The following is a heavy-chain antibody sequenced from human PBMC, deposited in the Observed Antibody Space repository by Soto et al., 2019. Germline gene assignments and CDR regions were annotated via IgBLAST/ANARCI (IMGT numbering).Heavy chain of an antibody. V-gene: IGHV3-23*01. J-gene: IGHJ3*01. CDR1: GFTFSSYW. Sequence: GGSLRLSCAASGFTFSSYWMSWVRQAPGKGLEWVSAISGSGGSTYYADSVKGRFTISRDNAKNSLYLQMNSLRAEDTAVYYCARDQLYYNDISGRPLNAFDVWGQGTMVTVSS. CDR3: ARDQLYYNDISGRPLNAFDV. CDR2: ISGSGGST. D-gene: IGHD3-22*01.